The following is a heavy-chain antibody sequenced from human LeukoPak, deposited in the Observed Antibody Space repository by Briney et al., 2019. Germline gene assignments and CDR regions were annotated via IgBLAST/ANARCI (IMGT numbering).Heavy chain of an antibody. CDR1: GYTFTGYY. CDR2: FNPNSGGT. D-gene: IGHD4-11*01. Sequence: ASVKVSCKASGYTFTGYYMHWVRPAPGQGLEWMGWFNPNSGGTNYAQKFQGRVSMTRDTSISTAYMELSRLRSDDTAVYYCARYDYSNLDMAEYFQHWGQGTLVTVSS. J-gene: IGHJ1*01. CDR3: ARYDYSNLDMAEYFQH. V-gene: IGHV1-2*02.